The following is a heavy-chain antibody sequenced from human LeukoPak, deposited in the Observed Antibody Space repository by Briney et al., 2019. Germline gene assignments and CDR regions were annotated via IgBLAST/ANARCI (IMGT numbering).Heavy chain of an antibody. CDR1: GFTFSSYA. J-gene: IGHJ3*02. CDR3: AGGGLPSAFAI. Sequence: GGSLRLSCAASGFTFSSYAMRWVRQAPGKGLEWVSAISGSGGSTYYADSVKGRFTISRDNSKNTLYLQMNSLRAEDTAVYYCAGGGLPSAFAIWGQGTMVTVSS. CDR2: ISGSGGST. D-gene: IGHD2-21*02. V-gene: IGHV3-23*01.